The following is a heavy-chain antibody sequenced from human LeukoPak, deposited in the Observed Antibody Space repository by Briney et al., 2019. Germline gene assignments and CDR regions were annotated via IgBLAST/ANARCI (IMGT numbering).Heavy chain of an antibody. CDR2: TYYRSKWYN. V-gene: IGHV6-1*01. Sequence: SQTLSLTCAISGDSVSSNSAAWNWIRQSPSRGLEWLGRTYYRSKWYNDYAVSVKSRITINPDTSKNQFSLQLNSVTPEDTAVYYCARSDDYYDSSGRPDYFDYWGQGTLVTVSS. D-gene: IGHD3-22*01. CDR1: GDSVSSNSAA. J-gene: IGHJ4*02. CDR3: ARSDDYYDSSGRPDYFDY.